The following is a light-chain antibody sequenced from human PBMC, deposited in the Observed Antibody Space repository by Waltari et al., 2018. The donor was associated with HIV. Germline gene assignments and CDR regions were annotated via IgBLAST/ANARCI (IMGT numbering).Light chain of an antibody. CDR1: SGSIASHY. CDR2: GDN. J-gene: IGLJ2*01. V-gene: IGLV6-57*04. CDR3: QSYDSSTVV. Sequence: NFMLTQPHSVSESPGKTVTISCTRSSGSIASHYVQWYQQRPGSAPTTVIYGDNQRPSGVPDRFSGSIDSSSNSASLTISGLKTEDEADYYCQSYDSSTVVFGGGTKLTVL.